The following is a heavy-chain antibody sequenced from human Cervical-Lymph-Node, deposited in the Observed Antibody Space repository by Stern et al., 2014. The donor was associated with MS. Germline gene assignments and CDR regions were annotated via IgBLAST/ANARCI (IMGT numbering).Heavy chain of an antibody. D-gene: IGHD4-17*01. Sequence: VQLVQSGAEVKKTGSSVKLSCKASGYTFTYRYLHWVRQAPGQGLEWIGWITPYNGDSNSAQRFQDRITISRDMSLSTAYMELRSLRSDDTGIYYCARSALYGDSGTYNMDVWGQGATVTVSS. CDR2: ITPYNGDS. V-gene: IGHV1-45*02. CDR3: ARSALYGDSGTYNMDV. CDR1: GYTFTYRY. J-gene: IGHJ6*02.